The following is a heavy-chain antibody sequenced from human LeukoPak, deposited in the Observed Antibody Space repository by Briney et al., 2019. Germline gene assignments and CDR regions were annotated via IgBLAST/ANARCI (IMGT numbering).Heavy chain of an antibody. V-gene: IGHV4-34*01. CDR1: GGSFSGYY. CDR3: ARDGSDDSSGLNMDV. CDR2: INHSGST. D-gene: IGHD3-22*01. Sequence: SETLSLTCAVYGGSFSGYYWSWIGQPPGKGLEWIGEINHSGSTNYNPSLKSRVTISVDTSKNQFSLKLSSVTAADTAVYYCARDGSDDSSGLNMDVWGKGTTVTISS. J-gene: IGHJ6*03.